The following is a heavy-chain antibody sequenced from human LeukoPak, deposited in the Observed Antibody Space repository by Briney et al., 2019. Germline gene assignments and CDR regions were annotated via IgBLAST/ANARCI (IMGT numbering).Heavy chain of an antibody. CDR3: ATNSGWNYFDY. CDR2: IYSGGTT. D-gene: IGHD5-12*01. V-gene: IGHV3-53*01. Sequence: GGSLRLSCAASGFTVSSNYMSWVRQAPGKGLEWVSAIYSGGTTYYADSVRGRFTISRDNSKNTLFLQMNSLRAEDTAVYYCATNSGWNYFDYWAREPWSPSPQ. CDR1: GFTVSSNY. J-gene: IGHJ4*02.